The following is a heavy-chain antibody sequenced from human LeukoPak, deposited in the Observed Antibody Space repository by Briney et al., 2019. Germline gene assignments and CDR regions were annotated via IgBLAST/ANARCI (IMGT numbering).Heavy chain of an antibody. Sequence: RASVKVSCKAAGGTFGNFAISWVRQAPGQGLEWMGRITPTLNIADYTQRFQDRVTITAGTSTSTVYMELSRLRSEDAAVYFCARGNGDYGGRLGGYFDLWGRGTLVTVSS. J-gene: IGHJ2*01. V-gene: IGHV1-69*04. CDR2: ITPTLNIA. CDR1: GGTFGNFA. D-gene: IGHD4-17*01. CDR3: ARGNGDYGGRLGGYFDL.